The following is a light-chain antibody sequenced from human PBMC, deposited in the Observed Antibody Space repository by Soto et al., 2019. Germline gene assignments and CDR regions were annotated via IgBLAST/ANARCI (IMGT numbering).Light chain of an antibody. CDR2: EVS. J-gene: IGLJ1*01. V-gene: IGLV2-8*01. CDR1: STDVGGYNY. Sequence: QSGLTQPRSACGSAGHSVTVSCTGTSTDVGGYNYVSWYQQHPGKARKLMIYEVSKRPSGVPDRFSGSKSRPTASLSVSGLHPADDPDYYCRSYAANNIHYVFGTGTKVTVL. CDR3: RSYAANNIHYV.